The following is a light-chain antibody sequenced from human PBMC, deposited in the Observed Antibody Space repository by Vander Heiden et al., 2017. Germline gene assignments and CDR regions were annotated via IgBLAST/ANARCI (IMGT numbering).Light chain of an antibody. Sequence: TVVPPDPSLTVSPGVTVTLTCASSTGAVTSGYYPNWFQQTPGQPPRALIYSTIKRHFWTPARFSGFPLGDNATLTLSGVQGEDEADYYCLLSYGGRKHYLVFGGGTRVTVL. V-gene: IGLV7-43*01. CDR3: LLSYGGRKHYLV. CDR2: STI. CDR1: TGAVTSGYY. J-gene: IGLJ3*02.